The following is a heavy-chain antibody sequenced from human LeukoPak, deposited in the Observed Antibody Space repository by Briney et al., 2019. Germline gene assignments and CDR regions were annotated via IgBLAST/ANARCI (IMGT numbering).Heavy chain of an antibody. Sequence: GGSLRLSCAASGFTFSSYAMHWVRQAPGKGLEWVAVISYDGSNKYYADSVKGRFTISRDNSKNTLYLQMNSLGAEDMAVYYCAKGIAVALNWFDPWGQGTLVTVSS. V-gene: IGHV3-30*04. CDR1: GFTFSSYA. J-gene: IGHJ5*02. CDR3: AKGIAVALNWFDP. D-gene: IGHD6-19*01. CDR2: ISYDGSNK.